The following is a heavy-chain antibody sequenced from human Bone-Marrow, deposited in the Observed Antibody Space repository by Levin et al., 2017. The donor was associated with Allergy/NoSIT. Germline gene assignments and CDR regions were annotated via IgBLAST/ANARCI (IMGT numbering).Heavy chain of an antibody. V-gene: IGHV3-9*01. CDR1: GFNVDDYA. Sequence: GGSLRLSCAVSGFNVDDYAMHWVRQAPGKGLEWVSGITWNRGMKDYADSVKGRFTISRDNAKNSLYLQMNSLRTEDTALYYCAKDISGDGSNFDHWGQGTLVTVSS. J-gene: IGHJ4*02. CDR2: ITWNRGMK. CDR3: AKDISGDGSNFDH. D-gene: IGHD5-24*01.